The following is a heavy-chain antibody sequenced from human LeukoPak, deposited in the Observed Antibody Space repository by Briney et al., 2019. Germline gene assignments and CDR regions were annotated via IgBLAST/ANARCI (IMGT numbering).Heavy chain of an antibody. D-gene: IGHD3-3*01. J-gene: IGHJ6*02. V-gene: IGHV4-59*01. CDR1: GGSINNYY. Sequence: SETLSLTCTVPGGSINNYYWSWIRQPPGKGLEWIGYIYYSGSTNYNPSPKSRVTISIDTSKNQFSLKLSSVTAAVTAVYYGVASRSMSYDFWSGNGYGLDVWGQGTTVTVAS. CDR2: IYYSGST. CDR3: VASRSMSYDFWSGNGYGLDV.